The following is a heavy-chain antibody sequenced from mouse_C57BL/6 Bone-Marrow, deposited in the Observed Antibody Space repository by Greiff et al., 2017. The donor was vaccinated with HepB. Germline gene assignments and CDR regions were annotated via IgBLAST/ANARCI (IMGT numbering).Heavy chain of an antibody. J-gene: IGHJ3*01. CDR2: IDPETGGT. CDR3: TRTPSPGIYYYGSSYGFAY. CDR1: GYTFTDYE. D-gene: IGHD1-1*01. Sequence: QVQLQQSGAELVRPGASVTLSCKASGYTFTDYEMHWVKQTPVHGLEWIGAIDPETGGTAYNQKFKGKAILTADKSSSTAYMELRSLTSEDSAVYYCTRTPSPGIYYYGSSYGFAYWGQGTLVTVSA. V-gene: IGHV1-15*01.